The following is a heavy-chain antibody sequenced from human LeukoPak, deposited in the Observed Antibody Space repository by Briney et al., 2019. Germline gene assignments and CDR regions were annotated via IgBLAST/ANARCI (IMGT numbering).Heavy chain of an antibody. CDR1: GYTFSSYA. V-gene: IGHV7-4-1*02. D-gene: IGHD4-17*01. CDR2: INTNTGNP. J-gene: IGHJ4*02. CDR3: ARSNNDGDYLGVGFDY. Sequence: ASVKVSFKASGYTFSSYAMNWVRQAPGQGLEWMGWINTNTGNPTYAQGFTGRFVFSLDTSVSTAYLQISSLQAEDTAVYYCARSNNDGDYLGVGFDYWGQGTLVTVSS.